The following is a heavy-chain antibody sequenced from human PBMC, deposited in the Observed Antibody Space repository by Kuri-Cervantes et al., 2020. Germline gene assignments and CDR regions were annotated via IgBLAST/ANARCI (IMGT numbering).Heavy chain of an antibody. D-gene: IGHD2-15*01. J-gene: IGHJ5*02. CDR1: GGTFSSYA. CDR2: IIPIFGTA. V-gene: IGHV1-69*05. CDR3: ARAPIVVVAATGWFDP. Sequence: SVKVSCKASGGTFSSYAISWVRQAPGQGLEWMGGIIPIFGTANYAQKFQGRVTMTRDTSTSTVYMELSSLRSEDTAVYYCARAPIVVVAATGWFDPWGQGTLVTVSS.